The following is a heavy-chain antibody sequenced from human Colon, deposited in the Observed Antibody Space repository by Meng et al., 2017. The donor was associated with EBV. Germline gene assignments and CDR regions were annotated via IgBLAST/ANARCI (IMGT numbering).Heavy chain of an antibody. CDR3: ARRRGGSGRDC. CDR2: IYHSGST. V-gene: IGHV4-39*01. CDR1: GGSISSSHYY. J-gene: IGHJ4*02. Sequence: HLPLQESGPGLVKPSDTLSLPCTVSGGSISSSHYYWGWVRQPPGKGLQWIGTIYHSGSTSYNPSLQSRVTMFVDTSKNQFSLMLTSVTATDTAVYYCARRRGGSGRDCWGQGTLVTVSS. D-gene: IGHD3-10*01.